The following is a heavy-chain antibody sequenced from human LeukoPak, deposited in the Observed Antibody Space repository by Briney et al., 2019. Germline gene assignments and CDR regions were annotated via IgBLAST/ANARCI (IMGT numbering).Heavy chain of an antibody. CDR1: RVSISSRSYY. V-gene: IGHV4-39*01. J-gene: IGHJ4*02. CDR3: ARQTGSGLFILP. D-gene: IGHD3/OR15-3a*01. CDR2: LYYSGST. Sequence: SETLSLTCTVSRVSISSRSYYWGWIRQPPGKGLEWIGSLYYSGSTYYNASLKSQVSISIDTSKNQFSLRLTSVTAADTAVYYCARQTGSGLFILPGGQGTLVTVSS.